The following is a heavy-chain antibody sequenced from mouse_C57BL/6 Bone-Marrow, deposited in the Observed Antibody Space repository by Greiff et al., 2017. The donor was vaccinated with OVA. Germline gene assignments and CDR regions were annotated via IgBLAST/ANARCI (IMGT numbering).Heavy chain of an antibody. J-gene: IGHJ3*01. CDR2: IDPSDSYT. V-gene: IGHV1-50*01. Sequence: QVQLQQSGAELVKPGASVKLSCKASGYTFTSYWMQWVKQRPGQGLEWIGEIDPSDSYTNYNQKFKGKATLTVDTSSSTAYMQLSSLTSEDSAVYYCARGDYDGAWFAYWGQGTLVTVSA. D-gene: IGHD2-4*01. CDR3: ARGDYDGAWFAY. CDR1: GYTFTSYW.